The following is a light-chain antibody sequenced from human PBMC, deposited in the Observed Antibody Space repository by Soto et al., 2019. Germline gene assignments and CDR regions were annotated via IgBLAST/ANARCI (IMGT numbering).Light chain of an antibody. J-gene: IGKJ2*01. CDR3: QHYGSSYT. V-gene: IGKV3-20*01. CDR1: QSVSSSY. Sequence: EIVLTQSPGTLSLSPGERATLSCRASQSVSSSYLAWYQQKPGQAPRLLIYGASSRATGIPDRFSGSGSGTDFALTISRLEPEDFAVYYCQHYGSSYTGGQGTKLEIK. CDR2: GAS.